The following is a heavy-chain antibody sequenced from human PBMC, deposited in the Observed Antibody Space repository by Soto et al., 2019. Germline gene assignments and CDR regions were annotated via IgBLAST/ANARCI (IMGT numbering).Heavy chain of an antibody. V-gene: IGHV4-4*02. CDR1: GGSISSSNW. J-gene: IGHJ5*02. CDR3: ARGLTKVRYNWFDP. D-gene: IGHD4-4*01. Sequence: SETLSLTCAVSGGSISSSNWWSWVRQPPGKGLEWIGEVYHSGSTNYNPSLKSRVTISVDKSKNQFPLKLSSVTAADTAVSYCARGLTKVRYNWFDPWGQGTLVTVSS. CDR2: VYHSGST.